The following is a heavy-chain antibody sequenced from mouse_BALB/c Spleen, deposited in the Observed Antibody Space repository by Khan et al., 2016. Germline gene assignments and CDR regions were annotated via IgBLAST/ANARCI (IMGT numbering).Heavy chain of an antibody. CDR1: GFSLTSSG. Sequence: QVQLKESGPGLVAPSQRLSITCTVSGFSLTSSGVHWVRQPPGKGLEWMVVIWSAGGTTYNYALNSSQSISKDNSKSKVFLMMISLQTDDTAIYYCTRSDVRGEAMDYWGQGTSVTVSS. J-gene: IGHJ4*01. V-gene: IGHV2-6*02. CDR2: IWSAGGT. CDR3: TRSDVRGEAMDY. D-gene: IGHD2-3*01.